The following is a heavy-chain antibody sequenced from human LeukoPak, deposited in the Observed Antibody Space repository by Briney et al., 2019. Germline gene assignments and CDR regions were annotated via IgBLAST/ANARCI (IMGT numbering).Heavy chain of an antibody. CDR1: GGSFSGYY. Sequence: SETLSLTCAVYGGSFSGYYWSWIRQPPGKGLEWIGEINHSGSTNYNPSLKSRVTISVDTSKNQFSLKLSSVTAADTAVYYCARTTSDMVRGVMSNWFDPWGQGTLVTVSS. V-gene: IGHV4-34*01. D-gene: IGHD3-10*01. J-gene: IGHJ5*02. CDR2: INHSGST. CDR3: ARTTSDMVRGVMSNWFDP.